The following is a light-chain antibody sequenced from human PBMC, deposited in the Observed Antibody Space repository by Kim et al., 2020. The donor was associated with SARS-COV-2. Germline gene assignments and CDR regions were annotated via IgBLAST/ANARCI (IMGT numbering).Light chain of an antibody. Sequence: SPGERATLSCRASQSISSTYLAWYPQKPGQAPRLVLYCASNRVTGIPDRFSGSGAGTDFTLTISRLEPEDFAVYYCQQYGSSPPYTFGQGTKLEI. CDR3: QQYGSSPPYT. V-gene: IGKV3-20*01. J-gene: IGKJ2*01. CDR2: CAS. CDR1: QSISSTY.